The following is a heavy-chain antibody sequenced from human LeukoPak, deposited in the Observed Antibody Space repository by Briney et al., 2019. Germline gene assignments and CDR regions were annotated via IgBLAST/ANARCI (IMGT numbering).Heavy chain of an antibody. Sequence: SETLSLTCTVSGGSISSTSYYWGWIRQPPGKGLEWLGTIYYTGSTYYNPSLKSRVTISVDRSKNQFSLKLRSVTAADTAVYYCARQAESRIAVAATGLYYFDYWGQGTLVTVSS. V-gene: IGHV4-39*01. CDR1: GGSISSTSYY. CDR3: ARQAESRIAVAATGLYYFDY. J-gene: IGHJ4*02. CDR2: IYYTGST. D-gene: IGHD6-19*01.